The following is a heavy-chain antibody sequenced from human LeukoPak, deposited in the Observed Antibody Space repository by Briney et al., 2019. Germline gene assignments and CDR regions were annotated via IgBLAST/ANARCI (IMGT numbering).Heavy chain of an antibody. CDR2: MNPNSGNT. CDR3: ARGREIGGVATIFAWRFHFDY. V-gene: IGHV1-8*03. D-gene: IGHD5-12*01. J-gene: IGHJ4*02. Sequence: GASVKVSCKASGYTFTSYDINGVRQATGQGLDWVGWMNPNSGNTGCEQKFQGRVNITRNTSISTAYMELSSLRSEDTAVYYCARGREIGGVATIFAWRFHFDYWGQGTLVTVSS. CDR1: GYTFTSYD.